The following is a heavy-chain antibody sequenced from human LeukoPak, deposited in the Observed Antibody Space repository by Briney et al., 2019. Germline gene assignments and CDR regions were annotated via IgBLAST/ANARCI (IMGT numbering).Heavy chain of an antibody. CDR3: AREGGITMVDWFDP. J-gene: IGHJ5*02. CDR1: GGSISSGDYH. CDR2: IYYSGST. V-gene: IGHV4-30-4*01. D-gene: IGHD3-10*01. Sequence: SETLSLTCTVSGGSISSGDYHWSWIRQPPGKGLEWIGHIYYSGSTYYNPSLKSRVTISVDTSKSQFSLKLSSVTAADTAVYYCAREGGITMVDWFDPWGQGTLVTVSS.